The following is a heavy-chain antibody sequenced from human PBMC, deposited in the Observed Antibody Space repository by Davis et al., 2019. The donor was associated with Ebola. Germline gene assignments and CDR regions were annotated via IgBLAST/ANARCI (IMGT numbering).Heavy chain of an antibody. CDR1: GYTFTSYG. D-gene: IGHD2-8*01. Sequence: AASVKVSCKASGYTFTSYGISWVRQAPGQGLEWMGWISAYNGNTNYAQKLQGRVTMTTDTSTSTAYMELRSLRSDDTAVYYCARGNGMLNHKNNWFDPWGQGTLVTVSS. CDR3: ARGNGMLNHKNNWFDP. CDR2: ISAYNGNT. J-gene: IGHJ5*02. V-gene: IGHV1-18*01.